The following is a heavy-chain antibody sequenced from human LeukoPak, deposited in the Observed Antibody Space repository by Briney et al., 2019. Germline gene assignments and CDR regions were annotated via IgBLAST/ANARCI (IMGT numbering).Heavy chain of an antibody. CDR2: VFHTGNT. Sequence: SETLSLTCIVSGGSINSDYWIWIRQPPGKGPEWIGNVFHTGNTNYNPSLKSRVTMSVDTSKNQFSLKLSSVTAADTAVYYCAGPSGIAASWGQGTLVTVSS. J-gene: IGHJ5*02. CDR1: GGSINSDY. CDR3: AGPSGIAAS. D-gene: IGHD6-13*01. V-gene: IGHV4-59*12.